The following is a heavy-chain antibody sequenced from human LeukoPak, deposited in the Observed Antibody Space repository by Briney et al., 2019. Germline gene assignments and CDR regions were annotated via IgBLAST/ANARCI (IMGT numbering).Heavy chain of an antibody. CDR2: IYYSGST. CDR1: GASIITGDYY. V-gene: IGHV4-30-4*08. D-gene: IGHD5-24*01. CDR3: ARDGVPPYSEMATIKGDTNPKVLFDY. Sequence: SQTLSLTCIVSGASIITGDYYWSWIRQPPGKGLQWIGYIYYSGSTYYDPSLKSRVKISVDTSKNQFSLRLSSVTAADTAVYYCARDGVPPYSEMATIKGDTNPKVLFDYWGQGTLVTVSS. J-gene: IGHJ4*02.